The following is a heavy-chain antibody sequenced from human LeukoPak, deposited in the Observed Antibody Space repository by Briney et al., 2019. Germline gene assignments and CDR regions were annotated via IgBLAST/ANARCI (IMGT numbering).Heavy chain of an antibody. CDR1: GYTFTSYD. V-gene: IGHV1-8*01. J-gene: IGHJ5*02. CDR3: ARDKSGGSSGRPYNWFDP. D-gene: IGHD2-15*01. Sequence: ASVKVSCKASGYTFTSYDINWVRQATGQGLEWMGWMNPNSGNTGYAQKFQGRVTITADKSTSTAYMELSSLRSEDTAVYYCARDKSGGSSGRPYNWFDPWGQGTLVTVSS. CDR2: MNPNSGNT.